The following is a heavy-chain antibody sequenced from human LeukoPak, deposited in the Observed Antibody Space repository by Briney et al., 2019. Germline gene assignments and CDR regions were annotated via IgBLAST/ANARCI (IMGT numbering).Heavy chain of an antibody. V-gene: IGHV4-39*01. CDR1: GDSINSSTYY. Sequence: PSETLSLTCSVSGDSINSSTYYCGWIRQSPGKGLEWIGSMFPDGTTFYKSSLKSRITLSVDASKNQYFLQLRSVTAADTAVYYCARHTLVTAISTYNWFDPWGQGTLVTVSS. D-gene: IGHD2-21*02. J-gene: IGHJ5*02. CDR3: ARHTLVTAISTYNWFDP. CDR2: MFPDGTT.